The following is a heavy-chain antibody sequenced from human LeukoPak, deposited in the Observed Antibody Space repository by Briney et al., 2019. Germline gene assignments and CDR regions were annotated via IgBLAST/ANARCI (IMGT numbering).Heavy chain of an antibody. J-gene: IGHJ4*02. D-gene: IGHD3-3*01. V-gene: IGHV3-11*04. CDR3: AREDTIFRVVSPALYYFDY. CDR2: ISSSGSTI. CDR1: GFTFSDYY. Sequence: GGSLRLSCAASGFTFSDYYMSWIRQAPGKGLEWVSYISSSGSTIYYADSVKGRFTISRDNAKNSLYLQMNSLRAEDTAVYYCAREDTIFRVVSPALYYFDYWGQGTLVTVSS.